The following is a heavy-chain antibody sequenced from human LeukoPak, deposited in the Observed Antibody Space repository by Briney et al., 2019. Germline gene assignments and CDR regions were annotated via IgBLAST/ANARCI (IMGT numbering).Heavy chain of an antibody. Sequence: GGSLRLSCAASGFTFSSSGMHWVRQAPGKGLEWVAVISYDGSYKHYADSVEGRFTISRDNSKNTLNLQMNSLRAEDTAVYYCGKGPPGGYFGYWGQGTLVTVSS. CDR1: GFTFSSSG. V-gene: IGHV3-30*18. CDR3: GKGPPGGYFGY. J-gene: IGHJ4*02. CDR2: ISYDGSYK. D-gene: IGHD3-10*01.